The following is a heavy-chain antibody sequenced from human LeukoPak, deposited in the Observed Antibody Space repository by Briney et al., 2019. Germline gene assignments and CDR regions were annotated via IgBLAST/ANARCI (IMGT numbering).Heavy chain of an antibody. D-gene: IGHD3-9*01. V-gene: IGHV4-59*01. CDR3: ARAVQQDDILTGYYFGGEIDY. Sequence: SETLSLTCTVSGASISNDYWSWIRQPPGKGLEWIGYMHHSGRTNYNPSLKSRVSISMDTSKNQFSLKVNSVTAADTAVYYCARAVQQDDILTGYYFGGEIDYWGQGTLVTVSS. CDR1: GASISNDY. CDR2: MHHSGRT. J-gene: IGHJ4*02.